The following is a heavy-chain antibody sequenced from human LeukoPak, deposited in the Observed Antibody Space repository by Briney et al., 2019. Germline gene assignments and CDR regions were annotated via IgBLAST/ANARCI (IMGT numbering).Heavy chain of an antibody. J-gene: IGHJ6*02. CDR3: ARDPIQHYDILTGYYRPYGMDV. Sequence: KPSETLSLTCTVSGGSISSYYWSWIRQPAGKGLEWIGRIYTSGSTNYNPSLKSRVTMSVDTSKNQFSLKLSSVTAADTAVYYCARDPIQHYDILTGYYRPYGMDVWGQGTTVTVSS. CDR1: GGSISSYY. V-gene: IGHV4-4*07. CDR2: IYTSGST. D-gene: IGHD3-9*01.